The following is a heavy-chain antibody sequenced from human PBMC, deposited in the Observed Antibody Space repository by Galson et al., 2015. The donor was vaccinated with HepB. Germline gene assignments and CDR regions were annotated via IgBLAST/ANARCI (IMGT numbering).Heavy chain of an antibody. Sequence: SLRLSCAASGFTFSSYGMHWVRQAPGKGLEWVAVISYDGSNKYYADSVKGRFTISRDNSKNTLYLQMNSLRAEDTAVYYCAKDTAMVRGYYYYMDVWGKGTTVTVSS. D-gene: IGHD5-18*01. CDR3: AKDTAMVRGYYYYMDV. CDR1: GFTFSSYG. V-gene: IGHV3-30*18. J-gene: IGHJ6*03. CDR2: ISYDGSNK.